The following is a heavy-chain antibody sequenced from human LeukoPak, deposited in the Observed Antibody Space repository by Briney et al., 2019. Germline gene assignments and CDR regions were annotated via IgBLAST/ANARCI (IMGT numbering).Heavy chain of an antibody. J-gene: IGHJ4*02. D-gene: IGHD3-10*01. CDR3: ATITMVRGVGY. V-gene: IGHV4-59*01. Sequence: SETLSLTCTVSGGSISSYYWSWIRQPPGKGLEWIGYIYYSGSTNYNPSLKSRVTISVDTSKNQFSLKLSSVTAADTAVYYCATITMVRGVGYWGQGTLVTVSS. CDR2: IYYSGST. CDR1: GGSISSYY.